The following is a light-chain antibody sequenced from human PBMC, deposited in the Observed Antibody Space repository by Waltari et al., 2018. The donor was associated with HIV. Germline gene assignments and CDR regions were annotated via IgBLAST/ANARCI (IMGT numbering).Light chain of an antibody. V-gene: IGKV3-20*01. CDR1: QFVSSGY. J-gene: IGKJ4*01. CDR2: GAS. Sequence: DIVLTQSPGTLSLSPGERATLSCRASQFVSSGYLAWYQQKPGQAPRLLIYGASSRATGISDRFSGSGSGTDFTLTISRLDPEDFAVYFCQQYGSTPLTFGGGTKVEI. CDR3: QQYGSTPLT.